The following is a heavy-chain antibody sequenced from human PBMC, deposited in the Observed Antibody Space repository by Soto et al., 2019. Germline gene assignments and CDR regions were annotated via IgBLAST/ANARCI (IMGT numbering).Heavy chain of an antibody. V-gene: IGHV1-18*01. CDR3: ARDTSNAFDY. J-gene: IGHJ4*02. D-gene: IGHD4-4*01. CDR1: GFTFNTYF. CDR2: ISPYNGNT. Sequence: HVQLLQSGGELKKPGASVKVSCNTSGFTFNTYFISWVRQAPGQGLEWMGWISPYNGNTKYGEKFQGRVTMTTDTITRTAYIELRNLRIDDTAGYYCARDTSNAFDYWGQGTLVTVSS.